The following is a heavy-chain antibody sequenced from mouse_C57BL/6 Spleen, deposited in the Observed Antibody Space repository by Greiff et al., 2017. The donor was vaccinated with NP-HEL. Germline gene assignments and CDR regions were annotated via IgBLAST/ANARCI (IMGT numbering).Heavy chain of an antibody. V-gene: IGHV3-6*01. J-gene: IGHJ1*03. CDR3: AGYYYGSSPLYWYFDV. D-gene: IGHD1-1*01. CDR2: ISYDGSN. CDR1: GYSITSGYY. Sequence: VQLKESGPGLVKPSQSLSLTCSVTGYSITSGYYWNWIRQFPGNKLEWMGYISYDGSNNYNPSLKNRISITRDTSKNQFFLKLNSVTTEDTATYYCAGYYYGSSPLYWYFDVWGTGTTVTVSS.